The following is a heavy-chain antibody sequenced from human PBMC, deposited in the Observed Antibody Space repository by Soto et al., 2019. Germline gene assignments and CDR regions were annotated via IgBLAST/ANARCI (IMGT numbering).Heavy chain of an antibody. D-gene: IGHD3-3*01. CDR2: IDTSSTKI. V-gene: IGHV3-11*01. Sequence: GGSLRLSCAASGYTFSDYYMSWIRQAPGKGLEWISYIDTSSTKIYYADSVKGRFTISRDNAKNSLYLEMNSLRDEDTAVYYCTSHYDMWSGYLSPVDYWGQGTLVTVSS. J-gene: IGHJ4*02. CDR3: TSHYDMWSGYLSPVDY. CDR1: GYTFSDYY.